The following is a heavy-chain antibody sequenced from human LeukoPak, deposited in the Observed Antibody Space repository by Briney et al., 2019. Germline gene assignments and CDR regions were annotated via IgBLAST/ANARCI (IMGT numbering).Heavy chain of an antibody. V-gene: IGHV3-21*01. D-gene: IGHD5-12*01. CDR1: GFTFSSYN. CDR2: ISVTTGSYT. J-gene: IGHJ4*02. CDR3: ARTSYSGYDGDY. Sequence: PGGSLRLSCAASGFTFSSYNMNWVRQAPGKGLEWVSSISVTTGSYTYYADSVRGRFTISRDNVKNSVYLQMNSLRAEDTAVYYCARTSYSGYDGDYWGQGTPVTVSS.